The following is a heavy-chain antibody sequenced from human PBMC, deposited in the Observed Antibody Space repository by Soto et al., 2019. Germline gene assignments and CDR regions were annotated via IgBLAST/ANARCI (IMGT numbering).Heavy chain of an antibody. CDR3: ARLEGLATISYHFDF. Sequence: KPSETLSLTCSVSGGSISSHSHYWGWIRQPPGKGLEWIGSIYFSGRNYYNTSLKSRVTMSTDKSKNQFSLNLTSVTAADTAVYFCARLEGLATISYHFDFWGPGALVTVSS. CDR2: IYFSGRN. J-gene: IGHJ4*02. CDR1: GGSISSHSHY. V-gene: IGHV4-39*01. D-gene: IGHD3-9*01.